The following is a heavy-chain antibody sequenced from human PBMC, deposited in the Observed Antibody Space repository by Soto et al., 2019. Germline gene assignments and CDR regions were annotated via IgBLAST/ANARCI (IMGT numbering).Heavy chain of an antibody. CDR1: GGSISSGDYY. V-gene: IGHV4-30-4*01. CDR2: IYYSGST. D-gene: IGHD3-22*01. Sequence: TSETLSLTCTVSGGSISSGDYYWSWIRQPPGKGLEWIGYIYYSGSTYYNPSLKSRVTISVDTSKNQFSLKLSSVTAADTAVYYCARLGSSGYYYFDYWGQGTLVTVSS. J-gene: IGHJ4*02. CDR3: ARLGSSGYYYFDY.